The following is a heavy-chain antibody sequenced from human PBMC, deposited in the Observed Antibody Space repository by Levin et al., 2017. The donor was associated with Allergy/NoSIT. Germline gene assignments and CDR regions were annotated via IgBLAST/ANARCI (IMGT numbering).Heavy chain of an antibody. D-gene: IGHD4-23*01. J-gene: IGHJ4*02. CDR3: AKVRELRSQFFDY. V-gene: IGHV3-23*01. CDR1: GFTFSSYA. CDR2: ISGSGGNT. Sequence: GESLKISCAASGFTFSSYALSWVRQAPGKGLEWVSAISGSGGNTYYADSVKGRFTISRDISKNTLYLQMSSLRAEDTAVYYCAKVRELRSQFFDYWGQGTLVTVSS.